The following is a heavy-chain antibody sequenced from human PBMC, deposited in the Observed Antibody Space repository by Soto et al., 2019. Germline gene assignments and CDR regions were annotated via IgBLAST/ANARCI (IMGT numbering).Heavy chain of an antibody. V-gene: IGHV4-39*01. CDR1: GGSISSSSYY. J-gene: IGHJ4*02. CDR2: IYYSGST. CDR3: ARQFRGGIAVAGTSDY. Sequence: PSETLSLTCTVSGGSISSSSYYWGWIRQPPGKGLEWIGSIYYSGSTYYNPSLKSRVTISVDTSKNQFSLKLSSVTAADTAVYYCARQFRGGIAVAGTSDYWGQGTLVTVSS. D-gene: IGHD6-19*01.